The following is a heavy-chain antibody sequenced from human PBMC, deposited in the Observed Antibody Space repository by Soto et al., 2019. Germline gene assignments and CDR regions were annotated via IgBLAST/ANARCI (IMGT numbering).Heavy chain of an antibody. V-gene: IGHV3-23*01. CDR2: ISSTGST. D-gene: IGHD6-19*01. CDR1: GFTFSSYA. Sequence: GGSLRLSCAASGFTFSSYAMTWVRQAPGKGLEWLSVISSTGSTYFADSVKGRFTISRDNSKNTLSLQMHSLRVDDTAVYYYAKVGSSAWYHNSYFDYWGQGTLVTVSS. CDR3: AKVGSSAWYHNSYFDY. J-gene: IGHJ4*02.